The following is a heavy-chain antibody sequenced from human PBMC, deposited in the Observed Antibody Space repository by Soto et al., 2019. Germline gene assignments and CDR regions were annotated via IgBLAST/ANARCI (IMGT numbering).Heavy chain of an antibody. CDR2: ISAYNGNT. V-gene: IGHV1-18*01. CDR3: ASANVVLGATGNYFDY. D-gene: IGHD1-26*01. Sequence: GXSVKVSSWASGYSFTSYGTIWVRQAPGQGLEWMGWISAYNGNTNYAQKLQGRVTMTTDTSTSTAYMELRSLRSDDTAVYYCASANVVLGATGNYFDYWGRGTLVTVSS. CDR1: GYSFTSYG. J-gene: IGHJ4*02.